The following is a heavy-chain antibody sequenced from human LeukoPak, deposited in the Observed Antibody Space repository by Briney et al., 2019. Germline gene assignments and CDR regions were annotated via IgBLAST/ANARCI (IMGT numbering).Heavy chain of an antibody. J-gene: IGHJ1*01. CDR1: GYTFTDSY. V-gene: IGHV1-2*02. D-gene: IGHD3-22*01. CDR2: INPNSGDT. Sequence: ASVKVSCKASGYTFTDSYMHWVRQAPGQGLEWMGWINPNSGDTNYAQKFQGRVTMTRDTSISTAYMELSRLRSDDTAVYYCASDYYDSSGYRFQHWGQGTLVTVSS. CDR3: ASDYYDSSGYRFQH.